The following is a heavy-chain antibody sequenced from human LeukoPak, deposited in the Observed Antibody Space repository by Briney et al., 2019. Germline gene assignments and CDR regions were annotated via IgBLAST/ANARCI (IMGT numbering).Heavy chain of an antibody. J-gene: IGHJ6*02. CDR3: AAATKLITIFGVVIEYGMDV. Sequence: RASVKVSCKASGFTFTSSAMQWVRRARGQRLEWIGWIVVGSGNTNYAQKFQERVTITRDMSTSTAYMELSSLRSEDTAVYYCAAATKLITIFGVVIEYGMDVWGQGTTVTVSS. CDR2: IVVGSGNT. V-gene: IGHV1-58*02. CDR1: GFTFTSSA. D-gene: IGHD3-3*01.